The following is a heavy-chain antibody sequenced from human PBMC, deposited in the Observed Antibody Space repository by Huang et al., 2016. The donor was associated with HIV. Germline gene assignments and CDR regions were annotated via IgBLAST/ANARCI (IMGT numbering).Heavy chain of an antibody. D-gene: IGHD4-17*01. CDR3: ARVATVTLNFDY. CDR2: IYYSGST. J-gene: IGHJ4*02. Sequence: QVQLQESGPGLVKPSETLSLTCSVSGGSISSYYWSWIRQPPGKGLEWIGYIYYSGSTNPNPSLKSRVTISVDTSKNQFSLKLSSVTAADTAVYYCARVATVTLNFDYWGQGTLVTVSS. CDR1: GGSISSYY. V-gene: IGHV4-59*01.